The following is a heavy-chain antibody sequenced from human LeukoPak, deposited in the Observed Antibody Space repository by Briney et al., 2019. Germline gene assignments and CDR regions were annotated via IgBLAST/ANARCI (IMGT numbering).Heavy chain of an antibody. CDR2: ISGSGGTT. CDR1: GFTFSTFS. Sequence: GRSLRLSWAASGFTFSTFSISWVRQCPRNGLEWVATISGSGGTTNYADCVKGRFTFSRDNSKKMVYLQMNSLRVEDTAVYYCAKDLPDYGDYIEGYWGQGTLVTVSS. J-gene: IGHJ4*02. CDR3: AKDLPDYGDYIEGY. D-gene: IGHD4-17*01. V-gene: IGHV3-23*01.